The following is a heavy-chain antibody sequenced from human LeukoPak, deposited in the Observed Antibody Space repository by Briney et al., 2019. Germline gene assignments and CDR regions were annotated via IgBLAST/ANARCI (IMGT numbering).Heavy chain of an antibody. J-gene: IGHJ2*01. CDR2: IYTSESP. Sequence: SETLSLTCTVSGGSISSYYWSWIRQPAGKGLEWIGRIYTSESPTYNPSLKSRVTMSLDTSKNRFSLKLSSVTAADTAVYYCARVSSSWYQDWYFDLWGRGTLVTVSS. CDR3: ARVSSSWYQDWYFDL. D-gene: IGHD6-13*01. CDR1: GGSISSYY. V-gene: IGHV4-4*07.